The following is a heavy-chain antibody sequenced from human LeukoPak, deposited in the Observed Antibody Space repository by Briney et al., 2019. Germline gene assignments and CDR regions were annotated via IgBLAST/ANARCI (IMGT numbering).Heavy chain of an antibody. V-gene: IGHV1-8*01. CDR3: ARVSQGTAGQDFDY. J-gene: IGHJ4*02. CDR2: MNPNSGNT. D-gene: IGHD1-14*01. CDR1: GYTFTSYD. Sequence: GASVKVSCKASGYTFTSYDINWVRQATGQGLEWMGWMNPNSGNTGYAQKFQGRVTTTRNTSISTAYMELSSLRSEDTAVYYCARVSQGTAGQDFDYWGQGTLVTVSS.